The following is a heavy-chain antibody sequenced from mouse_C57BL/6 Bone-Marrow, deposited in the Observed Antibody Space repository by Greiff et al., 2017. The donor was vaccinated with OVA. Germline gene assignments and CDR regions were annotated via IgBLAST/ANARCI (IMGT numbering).Heavy chain of an antibody. V-gene: IGHV1-22*01. Sequence: EVQLQQSGPELVKPGASVKMSCKASGYTFTDYNMHWVKQSHGKSLEWIGYINPNNGGTSYNQKFKGKATLTVNKSSSTAYMELRSLTSEDSAVYYCARVGIYEGYYGWFAYWGQGTLVTVSA. CDR3: ARVGIYEGYYGWFAY. CDR2: INPNNGGT. J-gene: IGHJ3*01. D-gene: IGHD2-3*01. CDR1: GYTFTDYN.